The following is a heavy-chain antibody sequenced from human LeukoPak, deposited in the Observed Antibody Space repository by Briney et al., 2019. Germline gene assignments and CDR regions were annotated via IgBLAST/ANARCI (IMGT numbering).Heavy chain of an antibody. J-gene: IGHJ6*02. Sequence: PSETLSLTCTVSGGSISSYYWSWIRQPPGKGLEWIGYIYYSGSTNYNPSLKSRVTISVDTSKNQFSLKLSSVTAADTAVYYCARDRDYYVDYYGMDVWGQGTTVTVSS. D-gene: IGHD3-10*02. CDR2: IYYSGST. V-gene: IGHV4-59*01. CDR1: GGSISSYY. CDR3: ARDRDYYVDYYGMDV.